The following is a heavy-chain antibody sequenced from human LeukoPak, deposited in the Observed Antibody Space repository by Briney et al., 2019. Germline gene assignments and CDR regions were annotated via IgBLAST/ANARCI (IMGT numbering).Heavy chain of an antibody. D-gene: IGHD3-22*01. Sequence: GGSLRLSCAASGFTFGTYAMTWVRQAPGKGLEWVSGISGSGGITLYADSVKGRFTISRDNSKSTLFLQMNSLRVEDMAVYYCAKRDYSDSSTYSPLFDWWGQGTLVTVSS. V-gene: IGHV3-23*01. CDR1: GFTFGTYA. J-gene: IGHJ4*02. CDR2: ISGSGGIT. CDR3: AKRDYSDSSTYSPLFDW.